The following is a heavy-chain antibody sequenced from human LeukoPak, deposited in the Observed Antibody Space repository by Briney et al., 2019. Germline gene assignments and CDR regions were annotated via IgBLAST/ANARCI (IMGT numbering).Heavy chain of an antibody. CDR1: GFIVSSNY. Sequence: GRSLRLSCAASGFIVSSNYMSWVRQAPGKGLEWVSIIYNDGSTYYADSVKGRFTISSDNSENTLYLQMNSLRADDTAVYYCARAPIAPLAAVLIWGWGNLATVS. CDR3: ARAPIAPLAAVLI. CDR2: IYNDGST. D-gene: IGHD2-21*01. V-gene: IGHV3-53*01. J-gene: IGHJ4*02.